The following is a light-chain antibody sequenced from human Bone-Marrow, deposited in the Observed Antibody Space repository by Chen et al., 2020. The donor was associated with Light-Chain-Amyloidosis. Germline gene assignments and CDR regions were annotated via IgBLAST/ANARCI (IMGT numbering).Light chain of an antibody. Sequence: NFMLTPPHSESESPGKTVIISCTRSSGSIATNYVQWYQQRPGSSPTTVIYEDDQRPSGVPDRFSGSIDRSSNSAYLTISGLKTEDEADYYCQSYQGSSQGVFGGGTKLTVL. CDR2: EDD. V-gene: IGLV6-57*01. J-gene: IGLJ3*02. CDR3: QSYQGSSQGV. CDR1: SGSIATNY.